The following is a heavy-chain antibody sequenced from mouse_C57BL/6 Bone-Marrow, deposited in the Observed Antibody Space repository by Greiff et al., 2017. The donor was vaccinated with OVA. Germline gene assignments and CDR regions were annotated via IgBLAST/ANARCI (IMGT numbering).Heavy chain of an antibody. D-gene: IGHD1-2*01. CDR3: ARIDYYGAYGYFDV. CDR1: GFSLSTFGMG. J-gene: IGHJ1*03. Sequence: QVTLKECGPGILQPSQTLSLTCSFSGFSLSTFGMGVGWIRQPSGQGLDWLAQIWWGDDKYYNPALKSRHTNSKDTSKNQVFLKIANVDTADTATYYCARIDYYGAYGYFDVWGTGTTVTVSS. V-gene: IGHV8-8*01. CDR2: IWWGDDK.